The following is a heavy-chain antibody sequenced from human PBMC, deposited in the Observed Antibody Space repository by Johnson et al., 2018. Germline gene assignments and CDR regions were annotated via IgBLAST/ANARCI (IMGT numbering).Heavy chain of an antibody. CDR1: GLTFGDYG. Sequence: VQLVESGGGLVQPGRSLRLSCSASGLTFGDYGFNWVRQAPGKGLEWVGFIRGKAYGETTRYAASVRGRFTISRDDSNSIAYWQMDSLKTEDTAMYCYSRGKSPSGIGVVHDSLDIWGQRTMVTVSS. CDR2: IRGKAYGETT. J-gene: IGHJ3*02. D-gene: IGHD3-22*01. V-gene: IGHV3-49*04. CDR3: SRGKSPSGIGVVHDSLDI.